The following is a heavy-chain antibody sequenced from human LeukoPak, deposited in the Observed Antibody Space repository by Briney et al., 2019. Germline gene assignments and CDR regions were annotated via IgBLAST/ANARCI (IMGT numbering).Heavy chain of an antibody. J-gene: IGHJ4*02. CDR3: AKDVLGGTHEYYYDSSGYSN. D-gene: IGHD3-22*01. V-gene: IGHV3-30*04. Sequence: GGSLRLSCAASVFTFSTYAMHWVRQAPGKGLEWVAVITYDGSNKYYADSVKGRFTISRENSKNRLYLQMNSLRAEDTAVYYCAKDVLGGTHEYYYDSSGYSNWGQGTLVTVSS. CDR2: ITYDGSNK. CDR1: VFTFSTYA.